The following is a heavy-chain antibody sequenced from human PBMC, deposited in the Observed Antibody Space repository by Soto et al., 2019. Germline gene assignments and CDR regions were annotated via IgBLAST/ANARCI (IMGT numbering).Heavy chain of an antibody. Sequence: ASVKVSCPPSGYTFTGYYIHWVLQAPGQGLEWMGWINPNSGGTNYAQKFQGWVTMTRDTSISTVYMELSRLRSDDTAVYYCARDRGKNHYKGLDVRGQGNTVTLSS. CDR2: INPNSGGT. CDR1: GYTFTGYY. J-gene: IGHJ6*02. CDR3: ARDRGKNHYKGLDV. V-gene: IGHV1-2*04.